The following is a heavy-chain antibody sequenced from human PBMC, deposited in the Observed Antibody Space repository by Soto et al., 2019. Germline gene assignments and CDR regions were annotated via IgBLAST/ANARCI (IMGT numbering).Heavy chain of an antibody. CDR1: GFTFYNTW. J-gene: IGHJ4*02. CDR2: VKSKTDGGAT. V-gene: IGHV3-15*01. Sequence: PGGSLRLSCTASGFTFYNTWISWVRQAPWKGLEWVGRVKSKTDGGATDYTAPVRGRFTISRDDSENTLYLQMKSLQTDDTAVYDCTTDRWSGYDTQFDLWGQSTMVTV. CDR3: TTDRWSGYDTQFDL. D-gene: IGHD5-12*01.